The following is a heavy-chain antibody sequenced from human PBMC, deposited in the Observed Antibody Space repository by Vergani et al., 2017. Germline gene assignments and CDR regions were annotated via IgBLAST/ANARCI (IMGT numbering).Heavy chain of an antibody. V-gene: IGHV3-30-3*01. J-gene: IGHJ5*02. D-gene: IGHD3-3*01. CDR3: ARDPDDFWSGYADH. Sequence: QLQLVASGGGVVQPGGSLRLSCTASGFTIAKNAFHWVRQAPGKGLEWLAVISFDGIRINYADSVKGRFTLSRDNSKNTMYVQMNSLRGDDTAVYYCARDPDDFWSGYADHWGQGTLVIVSS. CDR1: GFTIAKNA. CDR2: ISFDGIRI.